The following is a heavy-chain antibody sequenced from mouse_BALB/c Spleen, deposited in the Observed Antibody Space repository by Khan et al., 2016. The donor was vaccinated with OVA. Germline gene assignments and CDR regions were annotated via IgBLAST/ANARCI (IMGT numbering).Heavy chain of an antibody. D-gene: IGHD3-3*01. Sequence: QVQLKESGPGLVAPSQSLSITCTVSGFSLSRYSINWVRQPPGKGLEWLGIMWIGGSTDYNSALKSRLSISKDNSKRQVCLKMNSPQTDATAMYYWARNRAGGSYWYFDVWGAGTTVTVSS. CDR1: GFSLSRYS. CDR3: ARNRAGGSYWYFDV. J-gene: IGHJ1*01. CDR2: MWIGGST. V-gene: IGHV2-6-4*01.